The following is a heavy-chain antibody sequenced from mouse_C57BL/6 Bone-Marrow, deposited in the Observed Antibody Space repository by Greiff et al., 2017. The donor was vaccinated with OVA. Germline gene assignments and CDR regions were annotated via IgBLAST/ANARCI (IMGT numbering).Heavy chain of an antibody. CDR2: IDPSDSYT. CDR1: GYTFTSYW. J-gene: IGHJ2*01. CDR3: ASWSFFDY. V-gene: IGHV1-59*01. Sequence: QVQLQQSGAELVRPGTSVKLSCKASGYTFTSYWMHWVKQRPGQGLEWIGVIDPSDSYTNYNLKFKGKATLTVDTSSSTAYMQLSSLTSEDAAVYYCASWSFFDYWGQGTTLTVSS.